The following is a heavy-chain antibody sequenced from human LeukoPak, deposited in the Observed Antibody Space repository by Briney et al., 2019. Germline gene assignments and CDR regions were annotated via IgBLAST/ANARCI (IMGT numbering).Heavy chain of an antibody. CDR2: INHSGST. CDR3: ARKNYYDSSGYRMPRLGRFDP. CDR1: GGSFSGYY. D-gene: IGHD3-22*01. Sequence: PSETLSLTCAVYGGSFSGYYWSWIRQPPGKGLEWIGEINHSGSTNYNPSLKSRVTISVDTSKNQFSLKLSSVTAADTAVYYCARKNYYDSSGYRMPRLGRFDPWGQGTLVTVSS. V-gene: IGHV4-34*01. J-gene: IGHJ5*02.